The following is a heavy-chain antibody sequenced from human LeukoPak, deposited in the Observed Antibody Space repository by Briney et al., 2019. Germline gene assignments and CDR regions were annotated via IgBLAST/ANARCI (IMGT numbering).Heavy chain of an antibody. CDR1: GFTFSSYW. D-gene: IGHD5-24*01. CDR3: ARASIQRWPRKNNWFDP. Sequence: GGSLRLSCVASGFTFSSYWMSWVRQAPGKGLEWVANIKQDGSEKYYVDSVKGRFTISRDNAKNSLYLQMNSLRAEDTAVYYCARASIQRWPRKNNWFDPWGQGTLVTVSS. J-gene: IGHJ5*02. V-gene: IGHV3-7*01. CDR2: IKQDGSEK.